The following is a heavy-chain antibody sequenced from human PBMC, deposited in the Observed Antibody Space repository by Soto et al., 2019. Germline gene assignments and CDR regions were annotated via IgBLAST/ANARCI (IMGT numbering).Heavy chain of an antibody. J-gene: IGHJ4*02. CDR1: GFTFSSYA. V-gene: IGHV3-23*01. CDR3: AKDRIVVPAAAIPLY. D-gene: IGHD2-2*01. Sequence: SWWSLRLSCASSGFTFSSYAMSWVRQAPGKGLEWVSAISGSGGSTYYADSVKGRFTISRDNSKNTLYLQMNSLRAEDTAVYYCAKDRIVVPAAAIPLYWGQGTLVTVSS. CDR2: ISGSGGST.